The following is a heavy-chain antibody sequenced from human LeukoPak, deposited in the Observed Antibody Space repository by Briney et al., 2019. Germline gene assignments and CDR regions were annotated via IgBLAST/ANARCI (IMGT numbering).Heavy chain of an antibody. CDR1: GGSISSYY. Sequence: SETLSLTCTVSGGSISSYYWSWIRQPPGKGLEWIGYIYYSGSTNYNPSLKSRVTISVDTSKNQFSLKLRSVTAADTAVYYCAREGGGRPLDVWGQGTTVTVSS. CDR2: IYYSGST. D-gene: IGHD2-15*01. J-gene: IGHJ6*02. V-gene: IGHV4-59*12. CDR3: AREGGGRPLDV.